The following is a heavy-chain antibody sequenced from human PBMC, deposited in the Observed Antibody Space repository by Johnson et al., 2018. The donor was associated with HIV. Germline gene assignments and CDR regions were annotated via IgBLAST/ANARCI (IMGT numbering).Heavy chain of an antibody. Sequence: QVQLVESGGGVVQPGRSLRLSCAASGFTFSSYAMHWVRQAPGKGLEWVAVISYDGSDKSYADSVEGRFTISRDNSKNTLYLQMNNLRTEDTGLYYCAKDGGKWSYSFDVWGQGTMVSVSS. J-gene: IGHJ3*01. CDR3: AKDGGKWSYSFDV. D-gene: IGHD2-8*01. V-gene: IGHV3-30*04. CDR2: ISYDGSDK. CDR1: GFTFSSYA.